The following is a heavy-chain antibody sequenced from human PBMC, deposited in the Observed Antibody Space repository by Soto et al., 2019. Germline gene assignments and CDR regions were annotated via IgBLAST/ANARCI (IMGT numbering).Heavy chain of an antibody. CDR1: GYTFTNYA. V-gene: IGHV1-3*01. J-gene: IGHJ5*02. Sequence: ASVKVSCKASGYTFTNYAMHWVRQAPGQRLEWMGWINAGNGSKYYADSVKGRFTISRDNSKNTLYLQMNSLRAEDTAVYYCASQYGGYGWFDTWGQGTPVTVSS. CDR3: ASQYGGYGWFDT. D-gene: IGHD2-15*01. CDR2: INAGNGSK.